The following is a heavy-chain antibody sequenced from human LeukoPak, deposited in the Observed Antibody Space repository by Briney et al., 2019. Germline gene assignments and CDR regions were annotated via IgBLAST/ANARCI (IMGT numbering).Heavy chain of an antibody. CDR1: GFTFSSYA. CDR3: ARDPSRYSSSRYFDY. V-gene: IGHV3-30-3*01. D-gene: IGHD6-13*01. Sequence: GGSLRLSCAASGFTFSSYAMHWVRQAPGKGLEWVAVISYDGSNKYYADSVKGRFTISRDNSKNTLYLQMNSLRAEDTAVYCCARDPSRYSSSRYFDYWGQGTLVTVSS. J-gene: IGHJ4*02. CDR2: ISYDGSNK.